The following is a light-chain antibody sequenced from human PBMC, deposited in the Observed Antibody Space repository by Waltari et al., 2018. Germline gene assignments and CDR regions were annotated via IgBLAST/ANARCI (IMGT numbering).Light chain of an antibody. J-gene: IGKJ5*01. Sequence: DIQMAQSPSTLSASVGDRDPITCRASQSISYSLAWYQQKPGKAPKLLIYKASTLEGGVPSRFSGSGSGTEFTLTITSLQPDDFATYYCQQYNRYSSFGQGTRLEI. CDR2: KAS. CDR3: QQYNRYSS. V-gene: IGKV1-5*03. CDR1: QSISYS.